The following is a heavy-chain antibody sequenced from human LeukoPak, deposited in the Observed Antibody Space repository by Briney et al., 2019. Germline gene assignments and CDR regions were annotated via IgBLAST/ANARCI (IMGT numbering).Heavy chain of an antibody. CDR3: ARGLEEWELRYPLGY. V-gene: IGHV1-18*01. CDR1: GYTFTSYG. Sequence: ASVKVSCKASGYTFTSYGISWVRQAPGQGLEWMGWISSYNGNTNYAQKLQGRVTMTTDTSTSTAYMELRSLRSDDTAVYYCARGLEEWELRYPLGYWGQGTLVTVSS. CDR2: ISSYNGNT. J-gene: IGHJ4*02. D-gene: IGHD1-26*01.